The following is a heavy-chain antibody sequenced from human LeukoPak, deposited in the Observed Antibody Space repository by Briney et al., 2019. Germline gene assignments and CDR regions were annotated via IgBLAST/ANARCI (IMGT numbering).Heavy chain of an antibody. CDR1: GYTFTGYY. CDR2: INPNSGGT. V-gene: IGHV1-2*02. CDR3: ARALPYSSSIVGY. Sequence: VASVKVSCKASGYTFTGYYMHWVRQAPGQGLEWMGWINPNSGGTNYAQKFQGRVTMTRDTSISTAYMELSRLRSDDTAVYYCARALPYSSSIVGYWGQGTLVTVSS. D-gene: IGHD6-6*01. J-gene: IGHJ4*02.